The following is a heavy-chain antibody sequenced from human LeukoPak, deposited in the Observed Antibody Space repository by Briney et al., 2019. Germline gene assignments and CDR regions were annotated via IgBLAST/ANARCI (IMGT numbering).Heavy chain of an antibody. D-gene: IGHD3-10*01. CDR1: QFTFSNNA. V-gene: IGHV3-23*01. CDR2: LSGDSSSI. Sequence: GGSLRLSCAASQFTFSNNAMSWVRQAPGKGLEWVSGLSGDSSSIYYAASVKGRFTISRDNSKNMLYLQMNSLRAEDTAVYYCTRFRGSGSSTLYSFDYWGQGSLVT. J-gene: IGHJ4*02. CDR3: TRFRGSGSSTLYSFDY.